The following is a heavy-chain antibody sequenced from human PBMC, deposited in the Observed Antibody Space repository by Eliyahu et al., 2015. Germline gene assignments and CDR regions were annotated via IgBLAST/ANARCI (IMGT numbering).Heavy chain of an antibody. CDR2: IWFDGSNK. D-gene: IGHD6-13*01. CDR1: GFTFXSYG. CDR3: ILAGKGAGGNTALDY. J-gene: IGHJ4*02. V-gene: IGHV3-33*01. Sequence: QVQLVESGGGVVQPGRSXRLSCAASGFTFXSYGMXWVRQAPGKGLEWMAVIWFDGSNKYYTDSVKGRFTISRDNSKNTLYLQMNSLRVEDTAVYYCILAGKGAGGNTALDYWGQGTLVTVSS.